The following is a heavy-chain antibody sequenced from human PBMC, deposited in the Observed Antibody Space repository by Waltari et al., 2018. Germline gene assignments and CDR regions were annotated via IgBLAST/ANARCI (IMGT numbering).Heavy chain of an antibody. J-gene: IGHJ4*02. V-gene: IGHV1-69*08. D-gene: IGHD1-26*01. CDR3: AREEVGASDY. CDR1: GGTFSSYA. CDR2: IILFFGTA. Sequence: QVQLVQSGAEVKKPGSSVKGSCKASGGTFSSYALSWVRQAPGQGLEWMGRIILFFGTANYAQKFQGRVTITADKSTSTAYMELISLRSEDTAVYYCAREEVGASDYWGQGTLVTVSS.